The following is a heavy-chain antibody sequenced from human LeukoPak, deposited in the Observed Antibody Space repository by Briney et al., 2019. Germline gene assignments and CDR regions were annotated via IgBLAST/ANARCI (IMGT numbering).Heavy chain of an antibody. CDR2: IWYDGSNK. V-gene: IGHV3-33*08. CDR3: ARDGVHAFDI. J-gene: IGHJ3*02. CDR1: GFSFSIYF. Sequence: PGGSLRLSCAASGFSFSIYFMNWVRQAPGKGLEWVAVIWYDGSNKYYADSVKGRFTISRDNSKNTLYLQMNSLRAEDTAVYYCARDGVHAFDIWGQGTMVTVSS.